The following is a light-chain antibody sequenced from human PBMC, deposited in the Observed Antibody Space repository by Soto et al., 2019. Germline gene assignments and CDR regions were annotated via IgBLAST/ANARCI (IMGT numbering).Light chain of an antibody. J-gene: IGLJ2*01. CDR2: SNN. V-gene: IGLV1-44*01. CDR3: ATWDDSLNGVI. Sequence: QSVLTQPPSASGTPGQRVTISCSGSSSNIGRNTVNWYQQFPGTAPKLLMHSNNQRPSGVPDRFSGSKSGTSASLAISGLQSEDEADYYCATWDDSLNGVIFGGGTKLTVL. CDR1: SSNIGRNT.